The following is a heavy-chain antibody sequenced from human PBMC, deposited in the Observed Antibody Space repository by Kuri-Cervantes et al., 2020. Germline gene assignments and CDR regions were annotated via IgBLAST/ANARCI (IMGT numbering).Heavy chain of an antibody. V-gene: IGHV4-34*01. D-gene: IGHD5-18*01. CDR3: ARDQTGYSYGPGAFDI. CDR1: GGSFSDYY. Sequence: GSLRLSCAVYGGSFSDYYWSWVRQPPGKGLEWIGEINHSGSTNYNPSLKSRVTISVDTSKNQFSLKLSSVTAADTAVYYCARDQTGYSYGPGAFDIWGQGTMVTVSS. CDR2: INHSGST. J-gene: IGHJ3*02.